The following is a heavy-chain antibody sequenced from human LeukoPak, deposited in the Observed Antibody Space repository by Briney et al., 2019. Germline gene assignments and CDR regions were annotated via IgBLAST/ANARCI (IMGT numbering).Heavy chain of an antibody. CDR1: GFTFSSYW. CDR2: INSDGSTT. V-gene: IGHV3-74*01. D-gene: IGHD3-22*01. CDR3: ARDYYYDSSGYTP. J-gene: IGHJ5*02. Sequence: GGSLRLSCAASGFTFSSYWMHWVRQAPGKGLVWVSRINSDGSTTSYADSVKGRFTISRDNAKDTLYLQMNSLRAEDTAVYYCARDYYYDSSGYTPWGQGTLVTVSS.